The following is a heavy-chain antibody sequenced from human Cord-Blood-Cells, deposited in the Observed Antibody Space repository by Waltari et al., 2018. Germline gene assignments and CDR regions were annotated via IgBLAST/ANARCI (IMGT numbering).Heavy chain of an antibody. V-gene: IGHV1-69*01. CDR3: AGPTTVTSDYYYYYMDV. J-gene: IGHJ6*03. CDR2: IIPIVGTA. CDR1: GGTFSSYA. D-gene: IGHD4-4*01. Sequence: QVQLVQSGAEVKKPGSSVKVSCKASGGTFSSYAISWVRQAPGQGLEWMGGIIPIVGTANYAQKFQSRVTITADESTSTAYMELSSLRSEDTAVYYCAGPTTVTSDYYYYYMDVWGKGTTVTVSS.